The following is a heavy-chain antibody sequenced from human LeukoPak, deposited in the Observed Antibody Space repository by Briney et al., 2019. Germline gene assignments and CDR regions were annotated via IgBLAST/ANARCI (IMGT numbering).Heavy chain of an antibody. Sequence: SETLSLTCTVSGGPVSSASYYWSWIRQPPGKGLEWIGYIYYSGSTNYNPSLKSRVTISLDTSKNQFSLKLSSVTAADTAVYYCAGGDYHGSESYANYWGQGTLVTVSS. CDR2: IYYSGST. CDR1: GGPVSSASYY. J-gene: IGHJ4*02. CDR3: AGGDYHGSESYANY. D-gene: IGHD3-10*01. V-gene: IGHV4-61*01.